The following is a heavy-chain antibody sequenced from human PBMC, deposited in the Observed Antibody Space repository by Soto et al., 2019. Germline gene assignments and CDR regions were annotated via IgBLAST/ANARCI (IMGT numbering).Heavy chain of an antibody. CDR2: INPNSGGT. J-gene: IGHJ4*02. CDR1: GYTFTGYY. V-gene: IGHV1-2*04. D-gene: IGHD1-1*01. Sequence: XSVKVSCKASGYTFTGYYMHWVRQAPGQGLEWMGWINPNSGGTNYAQKFQGWVTMTRDTSISTAYMELSRLRPDDTAVYYCARXMEGYYFDYWGQGTLVTVSS. CDR3: ARXMEGYYFDY.